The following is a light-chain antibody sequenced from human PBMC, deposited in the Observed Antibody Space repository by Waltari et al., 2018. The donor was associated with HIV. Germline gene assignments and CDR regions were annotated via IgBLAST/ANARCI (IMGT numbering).Light chain of an antibody. CDR1: QSVSSN. CDR3: QQYNNWPLT. J-gene: IGKJ5*01. Sequence: EIVMTQSPATLSVSPGERATLSCRASQSVSSNLAWYQQKPGQGPRLLVYGASIRATGIPARFSGSGSGTEFSLTISSLQSEDFAVYYCQQYNNWPLTFGQGTRLKIK. V-gene: IGKV3-15*01. CDR2: GAS.